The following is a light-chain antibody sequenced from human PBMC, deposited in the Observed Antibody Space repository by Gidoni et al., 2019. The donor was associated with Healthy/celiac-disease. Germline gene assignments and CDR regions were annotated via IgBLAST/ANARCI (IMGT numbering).Light chain of an antibody. Sequence: SSELTQDPAVSVALGQPVRITCQGDSLRSYYASWYQQKPGQAPGLVIYGNNNRPSGITDRFSGSSSGNTASLTIPGAQADDEADYYCNARDSSGNHLVFGGGTKLTVL. CDR1: SLRSYY. CDR3: NARDSSGNHLV. V-gene: IGLV3-19*01. CDR2: GNN. J-gene: IGLJ2*01.